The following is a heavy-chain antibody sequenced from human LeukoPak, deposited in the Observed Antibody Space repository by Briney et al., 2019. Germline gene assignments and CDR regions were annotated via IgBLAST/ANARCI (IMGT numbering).Heavy chain of an antibody. CDR1: GGSISSSNYY. CDR3: ARDPYYDSSGFSAFVY. V-gene: IGHV4-39*07. J-gene: IGHJ4*02. Sequence: SETLSLTCTVSGGSISSSNYYWGWIRQPPGKGLEWIGSIYYSGSTYYNPSLKSRLTISVDTSKNEFSLKLSSVTAADPAVYYCARDPYYDSSGFSAFVYWGQGTLVTVSS. CDR2: IYYSGST. D-gene: IGHD3-22*01.